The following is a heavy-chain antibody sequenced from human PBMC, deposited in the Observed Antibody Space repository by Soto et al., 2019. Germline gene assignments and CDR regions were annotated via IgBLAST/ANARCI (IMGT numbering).Heavy chain of an antibody. D-gene: IGHD3-22*01. V-gene: IGHV3-21*01. J-gene: IGHJ4*02. CDR2: ISSSSSYI. Sequence: XGSLQLSCAASGFTFSSYSMNWVRQAPGKGLEWVSSISSSSSYIYYADSVTGRFTISRDNAKNSLYLQMNSLRAEDTAVYYCAGGPYYYDSSGNDYWGQGTLVTVSS. CDR3: AGGPYYYDSSGNDY. CDR1: GFTFSSYS.